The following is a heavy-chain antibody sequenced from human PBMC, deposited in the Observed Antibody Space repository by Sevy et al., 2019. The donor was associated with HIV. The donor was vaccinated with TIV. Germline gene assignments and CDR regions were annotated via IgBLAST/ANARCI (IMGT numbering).Heavy chain of an antibody. CDR3: ARRRGVVVPAAMDWFDP. CDR1: GFTFSSYW. Sequence: GGSLRLSCAASGFTFSSYWMSWVRQAPGKGLEWVANIKQDGSEKYYVDSVKGRFTISRDNAKNSLDLQMNSLRAEDTAVYYGARRRGVVVPAAMDWFDPWGQGTLVTVSS. D-gene: IGHD2-2*01. J-gene: IGHJ5*02. V-gene: IGHV3-7*03. CDR2: IKQDGSEK.